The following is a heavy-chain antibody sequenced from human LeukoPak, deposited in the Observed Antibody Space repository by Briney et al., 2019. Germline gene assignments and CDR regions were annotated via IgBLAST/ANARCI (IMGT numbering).Heavy chain of an antibody. V-gene: IGHV3-74*01. CDR2: INSDGSST. CDR1: GFTFSSYA. J-gene: IGHJ4*02. D-gene: IGHD5-18*01. Sequence: PGGSLRLSCAASGFTFSSYAMSWVRQAPGKGLVWVSRINSDGSSTSYADSVKGRFTISRDNAKNTLYLQMNSLRAEDTAVYYCPRGSSHTPMVVDYWGQGTLVTVSS. CDR3: PRGSSHTPMVVDY.